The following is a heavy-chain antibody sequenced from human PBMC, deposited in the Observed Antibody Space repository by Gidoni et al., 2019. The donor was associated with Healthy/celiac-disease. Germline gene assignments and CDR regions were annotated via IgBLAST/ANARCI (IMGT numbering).Heavy chain of an antibody. CDR2: ISSSSSYI. CDR3: ARDFPGNAGGGLDDY. V-gene: IGHV3-21*01. J-gene: IGHJ4*02. Sequence: EVQLVESGGGLVKPGGSLRLSCAASGFTFSSYSMNWVRQAPGKGLEWVSSISSSSSYIYYAESVKGRFTNSRDNAKNSMDLQMNSLRAEDTAGYYCARDFPGNAGGGLDDYWGQGTLVTVSS. CDR1: GFTFSSYS. D-gene: IGHD6-25*01.